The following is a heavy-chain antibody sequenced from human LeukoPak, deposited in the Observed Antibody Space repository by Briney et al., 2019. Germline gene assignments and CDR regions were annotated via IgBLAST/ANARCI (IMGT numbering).Heavy chain of an antibody. CDR1: GGSISSGSYY. CDR3: ARESEHYYDSSGTFDY. J-gene: IGHJ4*02. D-gene: IGHD3-22*01. V-gene: IGHV4-61*02. CDR2: IYTSGST. Sequence: SQTLSLTCTVSGGSISSGSYYWSWIRQPAGKGLEWIGRIYTSGSTNYNPSLKSRVTISVDTSKNQFSLKLSSVTAADTAVYYCARESEHYYDSSGTFDYWGQGTLVTVSS.